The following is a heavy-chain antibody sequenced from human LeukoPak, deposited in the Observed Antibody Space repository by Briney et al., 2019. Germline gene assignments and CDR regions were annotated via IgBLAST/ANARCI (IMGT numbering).Heavy chain of an antibody. V-gene: IGHV3-20*04. CDR2: INWNGGST. CDR3: AREFYDSSGYYYYYYYMDV. J-gene: IGHJ6*03. Sequence: GSLRLSCAASGFTFDDYGMSCVRQAPGKGLEWVSGINWNGGSTGYADSVKGRFTISRDNAKNSLYLQMNSLRAEDTALYYCAREFYDSSGYYYYYYYMDVWGKGTTVTVSS. D-gene: IGHD3-22*01. CDR1: GFTFDDYG.